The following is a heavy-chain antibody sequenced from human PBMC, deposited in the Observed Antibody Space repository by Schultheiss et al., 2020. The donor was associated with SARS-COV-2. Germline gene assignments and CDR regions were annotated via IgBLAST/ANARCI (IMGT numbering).Heavy chain of an antibody. CDR1: GFTFSSYA. D-gene: IGHD3-10*01. Sequence: SLKISCAASGFTFSSYAMHWVRQAPGKGLEWVSGISWNSGSIGYADSVKGRFTISRDNAKNSLYLQMNSLRAEDTAVYYCAKADGGGSRMVRGVISVGGSFDYWGQGTLVTVSS. CDR3: AKADGGGSRMVRGVISVGGSFDY. J-gene: IGHJ4*02. V-gene: IGHV3-9*01. CDR2: ISWNSGSI.